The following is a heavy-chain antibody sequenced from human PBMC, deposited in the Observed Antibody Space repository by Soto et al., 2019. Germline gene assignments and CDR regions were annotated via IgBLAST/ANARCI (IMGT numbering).Heavy chain of an antibody. CDR2: IVVGSGNT. V-gene: IGHV1-58*01. CDR1: GFTFTSSA. CDR3: AAGFYGSGSYLVY. D-gene: IGHD3-10*01. J-gene: IGHJ4*02. Sequence: SVKVSCKASGFTFTSSAVQWVRQARGQRLEWIGWIVVGSGNTNYAQKFQERVTITRDMSTSTAYMELSSLRSEDTAVYYCAAGFYGSGSYLVYWGQGTLVTVSS.